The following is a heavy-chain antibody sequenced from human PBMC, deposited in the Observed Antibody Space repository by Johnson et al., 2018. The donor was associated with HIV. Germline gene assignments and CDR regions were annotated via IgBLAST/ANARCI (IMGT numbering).Heavy chain of an antibody. J-gene: IGHJ3*02. CDR3: ARDPFPRFYAFDI. Sequence: VQLVESGGALVQPGGSLRLSCAASGFTVSSNYMSWVRQAPGKGLEWVSLIYSGSKTYYTDSVKGRFTISRDNSKNTLYLQMNSLIAEDTAVYYCARDPFPRFYAFDIWGQGTMVTVSS. CDR2: IYSGSKT. V-gene: IGHV3-66*01. CDR1: GFTVSSNY.